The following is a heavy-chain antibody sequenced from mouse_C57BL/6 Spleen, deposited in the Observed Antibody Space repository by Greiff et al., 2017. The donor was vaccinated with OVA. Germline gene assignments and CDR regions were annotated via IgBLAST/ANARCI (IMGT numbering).Heavy chain of an antibody. CDR1: GYTFTSYW. V-gene: IGHV1-69*01. J-gene: IGHJ1*03. CDR3: AISSYDYDGWYFDV. D-gene: IGHD2-4*01. Sequence: QVQLQQPGAELVMPGASVKLSCKASGYTFTSYWMHWVKQRPGQGLEWIGEIDPSDSYTNYNQKFKGKSTLTVDKSSSTAYMQLSSLTSEDSAVYYCAISSYDYDGWYFDVWGTGTTVTVSS. CDR2: IDPSDSYT.